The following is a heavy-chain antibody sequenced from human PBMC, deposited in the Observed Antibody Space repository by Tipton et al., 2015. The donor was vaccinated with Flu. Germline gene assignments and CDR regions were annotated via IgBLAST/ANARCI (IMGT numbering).Heavy chain of an antibody. CDR3: ARGERDSSSWYPYHFDY. CDR2: IFHSGST. Sequence: SLRLSCAVSGGSISSGNWWRWVRQPPGRGLEWIGEIFHSGSTNYNPSLKSRVTISVDKSKKQFSLKLSSVTAADTAVYYCARGERDSSSWYPYHFDYWGEGTLVTVSS. CDR1: GGSISSGNW. D-gene: IGHD6-13*01. V-gene: IGHV4-4*02. J-gene: IGHJ4*02.